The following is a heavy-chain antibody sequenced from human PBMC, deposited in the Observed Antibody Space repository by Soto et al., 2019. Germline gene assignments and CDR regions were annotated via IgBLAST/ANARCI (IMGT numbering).Heavy chain of an antibody. CDR3: ARPGGSGSYAWFDP. Sequence: SETLSLTCTVSGGSITSGDNYYWGWIRQPPGKGLEWIGEINHSGSTNYNPSLKSRVTISVDTSKNQFSLKLSSVTAADTAVYYCARPGGSGSYAWFDPWGQGTLVTVSS. CDR2: INHSGST. CDR1: GGSITSGDNYY. D-gene: IGHD3-10*01. J-gene: IGHJ5*02. V-gene: IGHV4-39*07.